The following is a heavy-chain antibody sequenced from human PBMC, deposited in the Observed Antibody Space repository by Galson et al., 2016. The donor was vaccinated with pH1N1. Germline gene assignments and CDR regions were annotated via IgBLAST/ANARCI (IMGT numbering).Heavy chain of an antibody. Sequence: SETLSLTCAVSGGSISSSNRWSWVRQPPGKGLEWIGEIYHSGSTNYNPSLKSRVTISVDKSKNQFSLKLSSVTAADTAVYYCASCDYGDYVGYFDLWGRGTLVTVSS. CDR1: GGSISSSNR. J-gene: IGHJ2*01. CDR3: ASCDYGDYVGYFDL. D-gene: IGHD4-17*01. CDR2: IYHSGST. V-gene: IGHV4-4*02.